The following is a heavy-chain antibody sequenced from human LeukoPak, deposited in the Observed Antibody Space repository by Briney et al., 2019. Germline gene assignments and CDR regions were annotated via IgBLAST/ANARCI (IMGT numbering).Heavy chain of an antibody. V-gene: IGHV1-18*01. CDR2: ISAYNGDT. CDR3: ARAGYSSPRGWLDP. D-gene: IGHD6-13*01. J-gene: IGHJ5*02. CDR1: GYTFTSYG. Sequence: ASVKVSCKASGYTFTSYGISWVRQAPGQGLEWMGWISAYNGDTNFAQKIQGRVTMTTDTSTTTAYMELRSLRSDDTAVYYCARAGYSSPRGWLDPWGQGTLVTVSS.